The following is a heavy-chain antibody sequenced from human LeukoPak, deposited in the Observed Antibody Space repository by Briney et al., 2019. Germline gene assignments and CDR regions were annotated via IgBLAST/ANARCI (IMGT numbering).Heavy chain of an antibody. D-gene: IGHD2-21*02. V-gene: IGHV4-61*01. CDR2: ISYTGST. CDR3: TRGSLRTASDY. Sequence: SETLSLTCTVSGDSVSSGSSYWSWIRQPPGKGLQWIGSISYTGSTNYNPSLKSRVTMSVDTSKNQFSLKLSSVTAADAAVYYCTRGSLRTASDYWGQGTLVTVSS. J-gene: IGHJ4*02. CDR1: GDSVSSGSSY.